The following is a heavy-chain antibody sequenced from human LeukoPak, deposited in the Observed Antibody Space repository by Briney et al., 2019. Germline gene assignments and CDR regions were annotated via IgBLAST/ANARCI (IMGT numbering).Heavy chain of an antibody. J-gene: IGHJ3*02. CDR3: ARSNYRYCSGGSCEGDAFDI. CDR1: SYSISSGYY. CDR2: IYHSGSI. Sequence: SETLSLTCSVSSYSISSGYYWGWIRQPPGKGLEWIGSIYHSGSIYYNPSLKSRGTISVDTSKNQFSLKLSSVTAADTAVYYCARSNYRYCSGGSCEGDAFDIWGQGTMVTVSS. D-gene: IGHD2-15*01. V-gene: IGHV4-38-2*02.